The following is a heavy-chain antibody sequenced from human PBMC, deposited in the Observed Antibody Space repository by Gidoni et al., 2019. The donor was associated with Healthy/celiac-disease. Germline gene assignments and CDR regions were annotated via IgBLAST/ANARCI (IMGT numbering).Heavy chain of an antibody. D-gene: IGHD3-22*01. Sequence: QITLKESGPTLVKPTQTLTLTCPFSGFSLSTSGVGVGWIRQPPGKALEWLALIYWNDDKRYSPSLKSRLTITKDTSKNQVVLTMTNMDPVDTATYYCAHRRGFITHNYFDYWGQGTLVTVSS. CDR1: GFSLSTSGVG. J-gene: IGHJ4*02. V-gene: IGHV2-5*01. CDR2: IYWNDDK. CDR3: AHRRGFITHNYFDY.